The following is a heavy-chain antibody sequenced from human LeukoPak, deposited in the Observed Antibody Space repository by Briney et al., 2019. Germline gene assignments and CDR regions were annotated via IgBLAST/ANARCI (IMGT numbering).Heavy chain of an antibody. D-gene: IGHD6-19*01. CDR3: ARNPGVAVAGKGVDFDY. V-gene: IGHV1-18*01. J-gene: IGHJ4*02. CDR1: GYTFTSYG. CDR2: ISAYNGNT. Sequence: ASVKVSCKASGYTFTSYGISWVRQAPGQGLEWMGWISAYNGNTNCAQKLQGRVTMTTDTSTSTAYMELRSLRSDDTAVYYCARNPGVAVAGKGVDFDYWGQGTLVTVSS.